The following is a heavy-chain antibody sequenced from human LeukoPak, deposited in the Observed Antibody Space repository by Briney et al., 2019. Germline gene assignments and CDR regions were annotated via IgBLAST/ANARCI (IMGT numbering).Heavy chain of an antibody. D-gene: IGHD6-13*01. CDR2: IYTSGST. Sequence: PSETLSLTCTVSGGSISSYYWSWIRQPPGKGLEWIGYIYTSGSTNYNPSLKSRVTISVDTSKNQFSLKLSSVTAADTAVYYCARSVSSSWYKGADYYFDYWGQGTLVTVSS. V-gene: IGHV4-4*09. CDR3: ARSVSSSWYKGADYYFDY. J-gene: IGHJ4*02. CDR1: GGSISSYY.